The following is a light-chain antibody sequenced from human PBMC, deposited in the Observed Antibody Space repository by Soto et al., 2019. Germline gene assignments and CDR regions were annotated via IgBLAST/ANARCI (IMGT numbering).Light chain of an antibody. V-gene: IGKV3-15*01. J-gene: IGKJ2*01. CDR1: QSVSSN. CDR3: QQYNNWHT. Sequence: EIVMTQSPATLSLSPGERATLSCRASQSVSSNLAWYQQKPGQAPRLLIYGASTRATGIPARFSGSGSGTEFTLTISSLQSEDFADYYCQQYNNWHTFGQGTKLEIK. CDR2: GAS.